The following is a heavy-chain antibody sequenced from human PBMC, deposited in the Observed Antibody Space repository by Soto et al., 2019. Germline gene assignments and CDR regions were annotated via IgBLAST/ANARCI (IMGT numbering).Heavy chain of an antibody. CDR1: GGTFSSYT. D-gene: IGHD2-2*01. Sequence: SVKVSCKASGGTFSSYTISWVRQAPGQGLEWMGRIIPILGIANYAQKFQGRVTITADKSTSTAYMELSSLRSEDTAVYYCARGPTDIVVVPAAKDAFDIWGQGTMVTVSS. V-gene: IGHV1-69*02. J-gene: IGHJ3*02. CDR2: IIPILGIA. CDR3: ARGPTDIVVVPAAKDAFDI.